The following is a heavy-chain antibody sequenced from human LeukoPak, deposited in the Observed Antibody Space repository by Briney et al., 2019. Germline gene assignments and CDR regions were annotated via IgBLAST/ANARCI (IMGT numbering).Heavy chain of an antibody. CDR1: GGSISSYY. Sequence: SETLSLTCTVSGGSISSYYWSWIRQPPGKRLEWIGCIYYSESATYNPSLKSRVTISLDTSKNQFFLKLSSVTAADTAVYYCARKRSSDLWGQGTLVTVSS. CDR3: ARKRSSDL. CDR2: IYYSESA. J-gene: IGHJ4*02. V-gene: IGHV4-59*01.